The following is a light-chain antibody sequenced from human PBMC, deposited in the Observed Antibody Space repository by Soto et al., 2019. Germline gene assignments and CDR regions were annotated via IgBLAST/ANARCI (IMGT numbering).Light chain of an antibody. CDR2: EVV. V-gene: IGLV2-14*01. Sequence: QSALTQPASVSGSPGQSITISCTGTSSDVGGYTYVSWYQQRPGKAPKLIIFEVVNRPSGVSNRFSGSKSGNTASLTISGLQAEDGADYYCTSYTSSSTHVFGTGTKLTVL. CDR1: SSDVGGYTY. CDR3: TSYTSSSTHV. J-gene: IGLJ1*01.